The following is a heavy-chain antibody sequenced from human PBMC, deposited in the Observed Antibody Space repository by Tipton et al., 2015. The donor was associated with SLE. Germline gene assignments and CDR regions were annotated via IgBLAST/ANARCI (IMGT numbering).Heavy chain of an antibody. D-gene: IGHD6-13*01. J-gene: IGHJ4*02. V-gene: IGHV3-48*01. CDR2: ISSSSSTI. CDR3: ARDREMGIAAVIDY. Sequence: SLRLSCAASGFTFRSYAMHWVRQAPGKGLEWVSYISSSSSTIYYADSVKGRFTISRDNAKNSLYLQMNSLRAEDTAVYYCARDREMGIAAVIDYWGQGTLVTVSS. CDR1: GFTFRSYA.